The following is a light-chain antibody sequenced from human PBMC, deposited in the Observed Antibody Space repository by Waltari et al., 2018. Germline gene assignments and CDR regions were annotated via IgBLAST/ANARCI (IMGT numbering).Light chain of an antibody. CDR3: MQTRQTPWT. CDR1: QGLLHTNGYNY. Sequence: DTVMTQSPLSLPVTPGEPASISCRSTQGLLHTNGYNYVDWFRQKPGQSPQLLIYLASNRAPGVPDRFSGSGSGTHFTLKISRVEADDVGVYFCMQTRQTPWTFGLGTRVEFK. J-gene: IGKJ1*01. CDR2: LAS. V-gene: IGKV2-28*01.